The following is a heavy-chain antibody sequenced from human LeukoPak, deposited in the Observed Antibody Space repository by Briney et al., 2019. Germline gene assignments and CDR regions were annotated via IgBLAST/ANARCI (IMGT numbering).Heavy chain of an antibody. CDR3: ARKGLRLLDWLSEYFFDY. Sequence: SETLSLTCTVSGYSISSGYYWGWIRQPPGKGLEWIGSIYHSGSTYYNPSLKSRVTISVDTSKNQFSLKLSSVTAADTAVYYCARKGLRLLDWLSEYFFDYWGQGNLVTVSS. V-gene: IGHV4-38-2*02. CDR2: IYHSGST. J-gene: IGHJ4*02. CDR1: GYSISSGYY. D-gene: IGHD3-3*01.